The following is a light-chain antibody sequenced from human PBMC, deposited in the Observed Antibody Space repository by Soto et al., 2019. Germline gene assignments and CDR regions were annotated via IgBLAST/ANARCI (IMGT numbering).Light chain of an antibody. CDR3: QVWEPDVV. CDR1: NIGSKS. J-gene: IGLJ2*01. CDR2: HDS. V-gene: IGLV3-21*01. Sequence: SYELTQPPSVSVAPGKTARITCGGDNIGSKSVHWYQQRPGQAPVLVLFHDSDRPSGIPERFSGSNSGNTATLTISRVEAGDEAVYYCQVWEPDVVFGGGTKLTVL.